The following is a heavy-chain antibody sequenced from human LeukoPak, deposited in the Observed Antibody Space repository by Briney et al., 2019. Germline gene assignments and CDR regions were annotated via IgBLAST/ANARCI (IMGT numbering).Heavy chain of an antibody. V-gene: IGHV4-4*07. Sequence: SETLSLTCTVSGGSISSYYWSWIRQAAGKGLEWIGRIYTSGSSNYNPPLKRRVTMSVDTPKNQYSLKLSSVTAADTAVYYCAIGPEEGSGIPSFVPWRQGTLVTVCS. J-gene: IGHJ5*02. CDR2: IYTSGSS. D-gene: IGHD3-10*01. CDR3: AIGPEEGSGIPSFVP. CDR1: GGSISSYY.